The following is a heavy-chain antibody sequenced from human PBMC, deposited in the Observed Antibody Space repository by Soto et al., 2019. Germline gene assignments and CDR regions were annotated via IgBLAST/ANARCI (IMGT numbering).Heavy chain of an antibody. Sequence: QITLKESGPPLVKPTQTLTLTCTFSGFSLTTYGVGVGWIRQPPGKALEWLALIYWDDDKRYCPSLKNRLAITKDTSKNQVVLTMTNMDPVDTATYFCAHRLTLNSDWNYGRFDYWGQGTLVTVSS. CDR3: AHRLTLNSDWNYGRFDY. J-gene: IGHJ4*02. CDR2: IYWDDDK. V-gene: IGHV2-5*02. CDR1: GFSLTTYGVG. D-gene: IGHD1-7*01.